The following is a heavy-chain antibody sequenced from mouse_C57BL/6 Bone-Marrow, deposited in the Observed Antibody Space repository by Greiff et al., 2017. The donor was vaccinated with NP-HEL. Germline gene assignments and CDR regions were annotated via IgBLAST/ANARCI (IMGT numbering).Heavy chain of an antibody. J-gene: IGHJ4*01. V-gene: IGHV10-1*01. CDR1: GFSFNTYA. CDR2: IRSKSNNYAT. Sequence: EVKLMESGGGLVQPKGSLKLSCAASGFSFNTYAMNWVRQAPGKGLEWVARIRSKSNNYATYYADSVKDRFTISRADSESMLYLQMNNLKTEDTAMYYCERAYYSNLYAMDYWGQGTSVTVSS. D-gene: IGHD2-5*01. CDR3: ERAYYSNLYAMDY.